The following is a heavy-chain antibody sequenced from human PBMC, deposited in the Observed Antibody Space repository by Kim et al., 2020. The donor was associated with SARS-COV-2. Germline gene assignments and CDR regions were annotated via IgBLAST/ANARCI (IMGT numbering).Heavy chain of an antibody. J-gene: IGHJ3*01. Sequence: GGSLRLSCVASGFSFNNYGITWVRQSPGKGLEWVAAITSNRTKTHYGDSVKGRFTISRDNPKNTLFLQLNSLRVDDTAIYYCARDPGYSDSDGYRWGHGT. CDR1: GFSFNNYG. V-gene: IGHV3-30*03. CDR3: ARDPGYSDSDGYR. CDR2: ITSNRTKT. D-gene: IGHD3-22*01.